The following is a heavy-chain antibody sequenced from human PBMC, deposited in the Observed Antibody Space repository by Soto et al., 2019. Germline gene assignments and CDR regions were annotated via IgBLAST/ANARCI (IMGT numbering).Heavy chain of an antibody. CDR3: AKGHGVTIFGVAPYYFDY. CDR2: ISYDGSNK. V-gene: IGHV3-30*18. J-gene: IGHJ4*02. Sequence: QVQLVESGGGVVQPGRSLRLSCAASGFIFSSYGMHWVRQPPGKGLEWVAVISYDGSNKYCADSVKGRFTISRDNSKNTLYLQMNSLRAEDTAVYYCAKGHGVTIFGVAPYYFDYWGQGTPVTVSS. CDR1: GFIFSSYG. D-gene: IGHD3-3*01.